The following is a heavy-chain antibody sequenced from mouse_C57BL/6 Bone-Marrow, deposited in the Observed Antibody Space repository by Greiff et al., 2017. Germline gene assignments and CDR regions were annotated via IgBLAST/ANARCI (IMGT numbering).Heavy chain of an antibody. CDR2: IDPSDSYT. Sequence: QVQLQQPGAELVMPGASVKLSCKASGYTFTSYWMHWVKQRPGQGLEWIGEIDPSDSYTNYNQKFKGKSTLTVDKSSSTAYMQLSSLTSEDSAVYYCALYYYGSSYWYFDVWGTGTTVTGSS. D-gene: IGHD1-1*01. CDR3: ALYYYGSSYWYFDV. V-gene: IGHV1-69*01. J-gene: IGHJ1*03. CDR1: GYTFTSYW.